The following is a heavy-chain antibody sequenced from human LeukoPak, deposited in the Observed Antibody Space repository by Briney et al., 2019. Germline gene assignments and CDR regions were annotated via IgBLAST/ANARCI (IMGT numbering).Heavy chain of an antibody. V-gene: IGHV3-30*04. CDR2: ISYDGSNK. Sequence: PGGSLRLSCAASGFTFSSYAMHWVRQAPGKGLEWVAVISYDGSNKYYADSVKGRFTISRDNSKNTLYLQMNSLRAEDTAVYYCARDAYSIAAAGRGYYYYYYMDVWGKGTTVTVSS. CDR3: ARDAYSIAAAGRGYYYYYYMDV. D-gene: IGHD6-13*01. CDR1: GFTFSSYA. J-gene: IGHJ6*03.